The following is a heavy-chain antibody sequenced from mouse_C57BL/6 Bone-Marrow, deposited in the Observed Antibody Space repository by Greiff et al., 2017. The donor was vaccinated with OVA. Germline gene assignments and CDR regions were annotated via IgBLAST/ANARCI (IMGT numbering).Heavy chain of an antibody. V-gene: IGHV2-6-1*01. D-gene: IGHD2-2*01. CDR1: GFSLTSYG. J-gene: IGHJ3*01. CDR3: ARHEVGYDGAWLAD. CDR2: IWSDGST. Sequence: VKLQESGPGLVAPSQSLSITCTVSGFSLTSYGVHWVRQPPGKGLEWLVVIWSDGSTTYNSALKSRLSISKDNSKSQVFLKMNSLQTEDTAMYYCARHEVGYDGAWLADWGQGTLVTVSA.